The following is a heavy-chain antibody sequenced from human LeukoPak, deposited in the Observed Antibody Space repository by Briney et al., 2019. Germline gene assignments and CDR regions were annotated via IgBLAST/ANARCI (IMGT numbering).Heavy chain of an antibody. J-gene: IGHJ4*01. CDR2: IWSDGNNK. CDR3: ARERSLNTASLGY. CDR1: GLTFSSYN. Sequence: GRSLRLTCAASGLTFSSYNMHWVRQAPGKGLEWVAVIWSDGNNKHYADSVKGRFTISRDNSNNTLYLQMYSLRAEDAALYYCARERSLNTASLGYWGHGTLVTVSS. D-gene: IGHD5-18*01. V-gene: IGHV3-33*08.